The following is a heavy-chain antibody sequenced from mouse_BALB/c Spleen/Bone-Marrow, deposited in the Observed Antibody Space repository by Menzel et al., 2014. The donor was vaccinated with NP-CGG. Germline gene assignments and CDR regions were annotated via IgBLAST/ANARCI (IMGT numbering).Heavy chain of an antibody. Sequence: VQLKESGAELVKPGASVKLSCTASGFNIKDTYMHWVKQRPEQGLEWIGGIDPANGNTKYDPKFQGKATITADTSSNTAYLQLSSLTSEDTAVYYCARKDGYSSGRFDVWGAGTTVTVSS. J-gene: IGHJ1*01. CDR1: GFNIKDTY. D-gene: IGHD2-3*01. V-gene: IGHV14-3*02. CDR2: IDPANGNT. CDR3: ARKDGYSSGRFDV.